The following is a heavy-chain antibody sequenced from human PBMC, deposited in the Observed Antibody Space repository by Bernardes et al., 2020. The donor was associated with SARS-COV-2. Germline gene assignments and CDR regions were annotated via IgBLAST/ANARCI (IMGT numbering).Heavy chain of an antibody. CDR3: ARDWGVTSMPIDY. Sequence: GSLRLSCAVSGFTFSSYWMSWVRQAPGKGLEWVANIKVDGSEKYYVDSVKGRFTISRDNAKNSLYLQMNSLRAEDTAVYYCARDWGVTSMPIDYWGQGTLVTVSS. CDR2: IKVDGSEK. J-gene: IGHJ4*02. D-gene: IGHD4-17*01. CDR1: GFTFSSYW. V-gene: IGHV3-7*04.